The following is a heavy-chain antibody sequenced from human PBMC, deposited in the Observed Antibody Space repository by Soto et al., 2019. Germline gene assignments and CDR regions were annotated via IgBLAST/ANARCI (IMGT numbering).Heavy chain of an antibody. J-gene: IGHJ4*02. Sequence: GGSLRLSCAASGFTFSNYWMHWVRQAPGKGLVWVSRINSDGSNTNYADSVKGRFTISRDSAKNTLYLEMNNLRAEDTAVYYCAREIQLGYWGQGTLVTVSS. D-gene: IGHD5-18*01. CDR3: AREIQLGY. CDR2: INSDGSNT. CDR1: GFTFSNYW. V-gene: IGHV3-74*01.